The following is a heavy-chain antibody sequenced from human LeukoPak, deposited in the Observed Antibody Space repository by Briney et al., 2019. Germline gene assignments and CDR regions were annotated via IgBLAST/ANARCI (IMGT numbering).Heavy chain of an antibody. J-gene: IGHJ4*02. CDR1: GYTFTSYG. CDR2: INPNSGGT. Sequence: ASVKVSCKASGYTFTSYGISWVRQATGQGLEWMGWINPNSGGTNYAQKFQGRVTMTRDTSISTAYMELSRLRSDDTAVYYCTTLEGIQLWFTNDPFDYWGQGTLVTVSS. V-gene: IGHV1-2*02. D-gene: IGHD5-18*01. CDR3: TTLEGIQLWFTNDPFDY.